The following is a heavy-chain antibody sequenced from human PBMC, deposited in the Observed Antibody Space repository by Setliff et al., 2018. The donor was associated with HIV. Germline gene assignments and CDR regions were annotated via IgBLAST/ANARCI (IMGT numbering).Heavy chain of an antibody. V-gene: IGHV4-59*11. J-gene: IGHJ3*02. D-gene: IGHD3-22*01. Sequence: SETLSLTCTVSGGSISSHYWSWIRQPPGKGLEWIGSIYYSGSTNYNPSLKSRVTISGDTSKNQFSLKLSSVTAADTAVYYCVGSTITYYYDDTGSYRSDALDIWGQGTMVTVSS. CDR3: VGSTITYYYDDTGSYRSDALDI. CDR2: IYYSGST. CDR1: GGSISSHY.